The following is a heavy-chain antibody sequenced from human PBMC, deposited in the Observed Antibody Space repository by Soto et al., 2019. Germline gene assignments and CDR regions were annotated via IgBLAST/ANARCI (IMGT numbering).Heavy chain of an antibody. CDR1: GDSISIYN. CDR2: AHYSGST. CDR3: ARRPYYDILTGPAPFDR. D-gene: IGHD3-9*01. J-gene: IGHJ4*02. Sequence: SETLSLTCTVSGDSISIYNWNWIRQSPGKGLEWIGYAHYSGSTNYNPSLKSRVTISVDTSKNHFSLRLSSVTAADTAVYYCARRPYYDILTGPAPFDRWGQGTLVTVSS. V-gene: IGHV4-59*08.